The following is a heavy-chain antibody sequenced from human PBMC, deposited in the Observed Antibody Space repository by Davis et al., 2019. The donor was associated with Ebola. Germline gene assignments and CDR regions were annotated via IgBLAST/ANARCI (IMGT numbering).Heavy chain of an antibody. D-gene: IGHD1-7*01. CDR3: ARGVGGTTDY. CDR1: GNNFISYV. V-gene: IGHV1-3*01. Sequence: AASVKVSCKASGNNFISYVIHWVRQAPGQRLEWMGWINAGNGNTKYSQKFQGRVTITRDTSASTAYVELSSLRSEDTAVYYCARGVGGTTDYWGQGTLVTVSS. CDR2: INAGNGNT. J-gene: IGHJ4*02.